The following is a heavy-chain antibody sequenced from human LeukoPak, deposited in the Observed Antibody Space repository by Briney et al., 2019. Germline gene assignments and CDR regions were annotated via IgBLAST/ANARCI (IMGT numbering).Heavy chain of an antibody. Sequence: GGSLRLSCAASGFTFSNYGMHWVRQAPGKGLEWVALILYDGSTKFYADSVKGRFTISRDNSKNTMSLQMNSLRIEDTAVYYCAKRDLTTEFDYWGQGTLVTVSS. J-gene: IGHJ4*02. CDR2: ILYDGSTK. D-gene: IGHD4-17*01. V-gene: IGHV3-30*02. CDR3: AKRDLTTEFDY. CDR1: GFTFSNYG.